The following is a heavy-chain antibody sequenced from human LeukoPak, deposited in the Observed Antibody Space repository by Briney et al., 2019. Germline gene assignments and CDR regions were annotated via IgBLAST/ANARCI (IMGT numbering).Heavy chain of an antibody. CDR3: ASRDSWFDP. Sequence: SETLSLTCAVYGVSFSGYYWSWIRQPPGKGLEWIGEINHSGSTNYNPSLKSRVTISVDTSKNQSSLKLSSVTAADTAVYYCASRDSWFDPWGQGTLVTVSS. CDR2: INHSGST. D-gene: IGHD3-22*01. V-gene: IGHV4-34*01. J-gene: IGHJ5*02. CDR1: GVSFSGYY.